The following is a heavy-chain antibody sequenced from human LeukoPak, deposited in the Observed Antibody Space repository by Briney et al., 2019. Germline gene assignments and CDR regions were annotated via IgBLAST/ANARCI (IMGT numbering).Heavy chain of an antibody. CDR2: IYSGGGT. CDR1: GFTVGSNY. V-gene: IGHV3-53*01. D-gene: IGHD6-13*01. CDR3: ASLTGYSSSWYEFDY. J-gene: IGHJ4*02. Sequence: GGSLRLPCAASGFTVGSNYMNWVRQAPGKGLEWVSVIYSGGGTYYADSVKGRFTISRDNSKNTLYLQMNSLRAEDTAMYYCASLTGYSSSWYEFDYWGQGTLVTVSS.